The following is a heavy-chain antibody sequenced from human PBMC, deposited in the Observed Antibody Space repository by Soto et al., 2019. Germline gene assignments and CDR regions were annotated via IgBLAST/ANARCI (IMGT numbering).Heavy chain of an antibody. D-gene: IGHD3-22*01. V-gene: IGHV3-30-3*01. CDR1: GFTFSSYA. CDR3: ARDSYYDSHAFDI. J-gene: IGHJ3*02. Sequence: QVQLVESGGGVVQPGRSLRLSCAASGFTFSSYAMHWVRQAPGKGLEWVAVISYDGSNKYYADSVKGRFTISRDNSKNTLYLQMNSLRAEDTAVYYCARDSYYDSHAFDIWGQGTMVTVSS. CDR2: ISYDGSNK.